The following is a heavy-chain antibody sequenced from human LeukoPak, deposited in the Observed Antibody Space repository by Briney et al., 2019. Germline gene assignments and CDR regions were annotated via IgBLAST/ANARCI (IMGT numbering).Heavy chain of an antibody. CDR1: EFTFSSFW. D-gene: IGHD3-16*02. CDR2: IRYDGSNK. Sequence: QPGGSLRLSCAASEFTFSSFWMSWVRQAPGKGLEWVAFIRYDGSNKYYADSVKGRFTISRDNSKNTLYLQMNSLRAEDTAVYYCEGWGSYRYGYFDYWGQGTLVTVSS. CDR3: EGWGSYRYGYFDY. V-gene: IGHV3-30*02. J-gene: IGHJ4*02.